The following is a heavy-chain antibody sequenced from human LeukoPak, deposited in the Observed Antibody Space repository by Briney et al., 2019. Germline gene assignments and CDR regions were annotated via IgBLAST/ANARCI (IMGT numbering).Heavy chain of an antibody. CDR2: INPYSGAS. CDR1: GYDCSDLY. J-gene: IGHJ5*02. CDR3: ATASVTRMRDP. V-gene: IGHV1-2*02. Sequence: GASVKVSCKASGYDCSDLYFHWVRQAPGQGLEWMGWINPYSGASFYAQKFQGRVTMETSSSTVYMELSRLRSDDTAVYFCATASVTRMRDPWGQGTLVTVSS.